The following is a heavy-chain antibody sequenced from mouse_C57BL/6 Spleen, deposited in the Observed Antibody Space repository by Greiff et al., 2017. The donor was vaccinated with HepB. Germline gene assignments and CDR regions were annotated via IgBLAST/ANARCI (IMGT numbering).Heavy chain of an antibody. D-gene: IGHD1-1*01. V-gene: IGHV1-18*01. J-gene: IGHJ1*03. CDR2: INPNNGGT. Sequence: EVQLQQSGPELVKPGASVKIPCKASGYTFTDYNMDWVKQSPGKSLEWIGDINPNNGGTIYNQKFKGKATLTVDKSSSTAYMELRSLTSEDTAVYYCARRGIYYYGPWYFDVWGTGTTVTVAS. CDR1: GYTFTDYN. CDR3: ARRGIYYYGPWYFDV.